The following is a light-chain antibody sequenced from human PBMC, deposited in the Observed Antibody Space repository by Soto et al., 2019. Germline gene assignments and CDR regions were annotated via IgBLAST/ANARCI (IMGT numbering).Light chain of an antibody. V-gene: IGKV1D-16*01. J-gene: IGKJ4*01. CDR2: GAS. CDR3: QQYNSYALT. Sequence: DIQMNQSPSSLSASVGDRVTITCRASQFISNCLAWYQQKPETAPKSLIFGASTLQSGVPSRFRGSGFGTYFTLTINGLQPEDFATYVCQQYNSYALTFGGGNKVEI. CDR1: QFISNC.